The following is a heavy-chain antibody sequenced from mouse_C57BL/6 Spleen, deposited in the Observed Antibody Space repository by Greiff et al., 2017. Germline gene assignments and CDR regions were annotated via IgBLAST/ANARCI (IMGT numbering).Heavy chain of an antibody. CDR2: ISSGSSTI. CDR3: ASSYGSSLGFAY. D-gene: IGHD1-1*01. J-gene: IGHJ3*01. Sequence: EVKLMESGGGLVKPGGSLKLSCAASGFTFSDYGMHWVRQAPEKGLEWVAYISSGSSTIYYADTVKGRFTISRDNAKNTLFLQMTSLRSEDTAMYYCASSYGSSLGFAYWGQGTLVTVSA. V-gene: IGHV5-17*01. CDR1: GFTFSDYG.